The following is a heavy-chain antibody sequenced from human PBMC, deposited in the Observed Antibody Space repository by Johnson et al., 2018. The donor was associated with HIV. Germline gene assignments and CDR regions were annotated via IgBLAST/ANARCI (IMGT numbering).Heavy chain of an antibody. V-gene: IGHV3-48*01. CDR2: ISCSGCSI. CDR3: ARETVTSGAFDI. Sequence: VQLVESGGGLVQPGGSLRLSCAASGFTVSSNYMSWVRQAPGKGLEWVSYISCSGCSIYADSVKGRFTISRENAKNSLYLQMNSLRAGDTAVYYCARETVTSGAFDIWGQGTMVTVSS. J-gene: IGHJ3*02. D-gene: IGHD4-11*01. CDR1: GFTVSSNY.